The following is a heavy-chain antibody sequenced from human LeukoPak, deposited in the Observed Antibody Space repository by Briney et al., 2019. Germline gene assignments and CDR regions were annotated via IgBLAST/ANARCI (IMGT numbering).Heavy chain of an antibody. J-gene: IGHJ4*02. CDR1: GFTFSSYA. CDR2: ISGSGGST. V-gene: IGHV3-23*01. D-gene: IGHD3-22*01. CDR3: AKDYYDSSGYYLFDY. Sequence: GGSLRLSCAASGFTFSSYAMSWVRQAPGKGLEWVSAISGSGGSTYYADSVKGRFTISRDNSKNTLYLQMNSLRAEDTAVYYCAKDYYDSSGYYLFDYWGQGTLVAVSS.